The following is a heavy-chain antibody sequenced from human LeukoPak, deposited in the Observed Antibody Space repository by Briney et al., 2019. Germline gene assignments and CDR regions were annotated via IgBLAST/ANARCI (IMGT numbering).Heavy chain of an antibody. CDR2: FDPEDGET. CDR3: ATGGAKSSYYYYYYMDV. Sequence: ASVKVSXKVSGYTLTELSMHWVRQAPGKGLEWMGGFDPEDGETIYAQKFQGRVTMTEDTSTDTAYMELSSLRSEDTAVYYCATGGAKSSYYYYYYMDVWGKGTTVTVSS. V-gene: IGHV1-24*01. CDR1: GYTLTELS. D-gene: IGHD3-16*01. J-gene: IGHJ6*03.